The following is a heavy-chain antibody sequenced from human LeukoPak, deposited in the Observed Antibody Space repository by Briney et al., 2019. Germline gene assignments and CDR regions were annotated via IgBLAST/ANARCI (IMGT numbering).Heavy chain of an antibody. CDR2: ISAYNGNT. CDR3: ARGRYDILTGYYNTLVNWFDP. V-gene: IGHV1-18*01. Sequence: ASVKVSCKASGYTFTSYGISWVRQAPGQGLEWMGWISAYNGNTNYAQKLQGRVTMTTDTSASTAYMELRSLRSDDTAVYYCARGRYDILTGYYNTLVNWFDPWGQGTLVTVSS. D-gene: IGHD3-9*01. J-gene: IGHJ5*02. CDR1: GYTFTSYG.